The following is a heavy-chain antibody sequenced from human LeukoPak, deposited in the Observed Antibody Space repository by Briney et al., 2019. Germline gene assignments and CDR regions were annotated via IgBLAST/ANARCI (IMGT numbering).Heavy chain of an antibody. J-gene: IGHJ6*02. V-gene: IGHV3-48*01. CDR3: ARVRGWSKGGMDV. D-gene: IGHD6-19*01. CDR2: INTFSNPI. Sequence: GGSLRLSCAASASTFSTYSMNWVRQAPGKGLEWISYINTFSNPIYYADSVRGRFTVSRDNAKNSLYLQMNSLRAEDTAVYYCARVRGWSKGGMDVWGQGTTVTVSS. CDR1: ASTFSTYS.